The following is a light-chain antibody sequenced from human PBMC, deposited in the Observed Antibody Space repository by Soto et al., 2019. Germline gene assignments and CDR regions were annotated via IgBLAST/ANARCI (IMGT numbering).Light chain of an antibody. V-gene: IGKV2-30*01. CDR1: QSLVYSDGNAY. Sequence: DVVMTQSPLSLPVALGQPASISCRSSQSLVYSDGNAYLTWFQQRPGQSPRRLIYRVSNRDSGVPDIFSGSASGNDFPLNISRVEAEDVGVYYCMQGTPWPPTFGRGTKVEIK. CDR2: RVS. J-gene: IGKJ1*01. CDR3: MQGTPWPPT.